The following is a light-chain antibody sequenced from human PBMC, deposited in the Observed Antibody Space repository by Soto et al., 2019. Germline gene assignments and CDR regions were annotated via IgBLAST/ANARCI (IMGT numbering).Light chain of an antibody. CDR3: SSYTTSTTYV. CDR1: SSDIGGYNS. J-gene: IGLJ1*01. V-gene: IGLV2-8*01. Sequence: QSALTQPPSASGSPGQSVTISCTGTSSDIGGYNSVSWYQQHPGKAPRLMIYEVNKRPSGVPDRFSGSKSGYTASLTVSGLQAEDEADYYCSSYTTSTTYVFGPGTKVTVL. CDR2: EVN.